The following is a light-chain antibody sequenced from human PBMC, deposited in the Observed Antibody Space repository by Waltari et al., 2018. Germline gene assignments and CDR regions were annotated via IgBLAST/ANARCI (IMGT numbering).Light chain of an antibody. V-gene: IGLV1-44*01. CDR2: SNN. CDR1: SSSIGRRT. CDR3: AAWDSRLNAWV. Sequence: QSVLTQPPSASGTPGQRVTISCSGGSSSIGRRTVNWYQQFPGAAPKLRVYSNNQRPPGVPDRVSGSKSGTSSSLAISGLHSEDEADYYCAAWDSRLNAWVFGGGTKLTVL. J-gene: IGLJ3*02.